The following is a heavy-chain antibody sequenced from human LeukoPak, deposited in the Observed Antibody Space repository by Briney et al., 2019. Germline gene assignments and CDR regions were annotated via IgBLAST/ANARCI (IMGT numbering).Heavy chain of an antibody. V-gene: IGHV4-34*01. Sequence: PSETLSLTCAVYGGSFSGYYWSWIRQPPGKGLEWIGEINHSGSTNYNPSLKSRVTISVDTSKNQFSLKLSSVTAADTAVYYCARGLPGARYFDHWGRGTLVTVSS. CDR1: GGSFSGYY. J-gene: IGHJ2*01. D-gene: IGHD7-27*01. CDR2: INHSGST. CDR3: ARGLPGARYFDH.